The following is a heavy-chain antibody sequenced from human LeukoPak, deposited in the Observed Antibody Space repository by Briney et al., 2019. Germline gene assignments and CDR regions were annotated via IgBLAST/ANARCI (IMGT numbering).Heavy chain of an antibody. CDR2: ISSSSRFI. CDR3: ARVSYYDSSGYYYYYMDV. J-gene: IGHJ6*03. Sequence: PGGSLRLSCAASGISFSNYSMNWVRQAPGKGLEWVSLISSSSRFIYYGDSVKGRFTISRDNAKKSLYLQMNSLRAEDTAVYYCARVSYYDSSGYYYYYMDVWGKGTTVTISS. V-gene: IGHV3-21*01. CDR1: GISFSNYS. D-gene: IGHD3-22*01.